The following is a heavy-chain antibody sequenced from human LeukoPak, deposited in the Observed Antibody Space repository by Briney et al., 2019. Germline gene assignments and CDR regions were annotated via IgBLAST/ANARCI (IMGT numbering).Heavy chain of an antibody. CDR2: IYYSGST. J-gene: IGHJ5*02. CDR1: GGSISSYY. CDR3: ARVRGRYYYDSNPSDP. Sequence: SETLSLTCTVSGGSISSYYWSWIRQPPGKGLEWIGYIYYSGSTNYNPSLKSRVTISVDTSKNQFSLKLSSVTAADTAVYYCARVRGRYYYDSNPSDPWGQGTLVTVSS. V-gene: IGHV4-59*01. D-gene: IGHD3-22*01.